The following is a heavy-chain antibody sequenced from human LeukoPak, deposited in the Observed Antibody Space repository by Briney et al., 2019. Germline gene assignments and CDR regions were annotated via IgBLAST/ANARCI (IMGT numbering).Heavy chain of an antibody. J-gene: IGHJ4*02. Sequence: GESLKISCKDSGYSFTSYWIGWVRQMPGKGLEWMGIIYPDDSDTRYSPSFQGQVTISADKSINTAYLQRSSLKASDTAIYYCARRGEAMDPFDYWGQGTLVTVSS. CDR1: GYSFTSYW. V-gene: IGHV5-51*01. D-gene: IGHD5-18*01. CDR2: IYPDDSDT. CDR3: ARRGEAMDPFDY.